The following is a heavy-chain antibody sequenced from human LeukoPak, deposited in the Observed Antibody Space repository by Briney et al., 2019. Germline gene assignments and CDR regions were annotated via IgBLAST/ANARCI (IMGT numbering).Heavy chain of an antibody. CDR1: GYTFTGYY. CDR3: ATMSSGWQNWFDP. J-gene: IGHJ5*02. Sequence: GASVKVSCKASGYTFTGYYMHWVRQAPGQGLEWMGWINPNSGGTNYAQKFQGRVTMTRDTSISTAYMELSRLRSDDTAVYYCATMSSGWQNWFDPWGQGNLVTVSS. V-gene: IGHV1-2*02. CDR2: INPNSGGT. D-gene: IGHD6-19*01.